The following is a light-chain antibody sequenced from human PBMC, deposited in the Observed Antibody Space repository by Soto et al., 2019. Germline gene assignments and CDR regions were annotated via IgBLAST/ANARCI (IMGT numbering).Light chain of an antibody. J-gene: IGKJ1*01. Sequence: DIQMTQSPSTLSASVGDRVTITCRASQSISSWLAWYQQKPGKAPKLLIYDASSLESGVPSRFSGSGSGTEFSLNISSLQPDDFANYYCQQYNSYSWTLGQGTK. V-gene: IGKV1-5*01. CDR1: QSISSW. CDR2: DAS. CDR3: QQYNSYSWT.